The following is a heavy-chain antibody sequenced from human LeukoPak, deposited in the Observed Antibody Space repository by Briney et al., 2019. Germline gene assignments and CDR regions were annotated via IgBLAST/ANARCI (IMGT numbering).Heavy chain of an antibody. CDR3: AAVWFGELKFDY. V-gene: IGHV1-24*01. CDR1: GYTLTELS. J-gene: IGHJ4*02. CDR2: FDPEDGET. Sequence: VASVKVSCKVSGYTLTELSMHWVRQAPGKGLEWMGGFDPEDGETIYAQKFQGRVTMTEDTPTDTAYMELSSLRSEDTAVYYCAAVWFGELKFDYWGQGTLVTVSS. D-gene: IGHD3-10*01.